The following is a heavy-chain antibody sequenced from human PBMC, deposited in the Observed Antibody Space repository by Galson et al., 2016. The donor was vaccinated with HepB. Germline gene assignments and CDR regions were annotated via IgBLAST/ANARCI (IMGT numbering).Heavy chain of an antibody. J-gene: IGHJ4*02. CDR2: ISFDGSKK. CDR3: ARAPLARATIQWGYFDY. CDR1: GFTFSSYA. V-gene: IGHV3-30-3*01. Sequence: SLRLSCAASGFTFSSYAMHWVRQAPGKGLEWVAVISFDGSKKYYADSVKGRFTISRDNSKNTLYLQMNSLRAEDTAVYYCARAPLARATIQWGYFDYWGQGTLVTV. D-gene: IGHD5-24*01.